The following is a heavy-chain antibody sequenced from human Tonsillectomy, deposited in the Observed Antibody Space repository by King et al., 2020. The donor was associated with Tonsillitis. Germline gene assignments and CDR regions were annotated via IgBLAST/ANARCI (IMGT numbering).Heavy chain of an antibody. V-gene: IGHV5-51*01. CDR3: GRHGDAQQLFPPFDY. D-gene: IGHD6-13*01. CDR2: IYPSDSDT. J-gene: IGHJ4*02. CDR1: GYSFTTYW. Sequence: QLVQSGAEVKKPGESLKISCKGSGYSFTTYWIAWVRQMPGKGLEWMGIIYPSDSDTKYSPSFQGQVTISADKSISTAYLQWSSLKASDTAMYYCGRHGDAQQLFPPFDYWGQGTLVTVSS.